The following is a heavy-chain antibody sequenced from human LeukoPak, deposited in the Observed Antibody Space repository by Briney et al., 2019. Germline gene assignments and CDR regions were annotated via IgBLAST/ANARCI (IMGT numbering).Heavy chain of an antibody. CDR1: GFTFSNYG. J-gene: IGHJ6*02. CDR3: AKEKGIYCSSIDCSPGMDV. D-gene: IGHD2-2*01. Sequence: GGSLRLSCAASGFTFSNYGMHWVRQAPGKGLEWVAVISYDGSNKYYADSVKGRFTFSRDNSKNTLYLQMSSLRAEVTAVYYCAKEKGIYCSSIDCSPGMDVWGQGTTVTVSS. CDR2: ISYDGSNK. V-gene: IGHV3-30*18.